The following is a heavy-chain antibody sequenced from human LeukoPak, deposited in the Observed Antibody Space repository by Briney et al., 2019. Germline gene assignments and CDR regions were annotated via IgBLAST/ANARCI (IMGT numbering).Heavy chain of an antibody. V-gene: IGHV4-59*01. CDR1: GDSMSYYY. CDR2: MYYTGRT. Sequence: SETLSLTCTVSGDSMSYYYWSWIRQTPGKGLEWLGYMYYTGRTKYNPSLKSRVTFSLDMSKNQFSLKLSSVTAADTAVYYCARDGARAPGFYYYYMDVWGKGTTVTVPS. CDR3: ARDGARAPGFYYYYMDV. J-gene: IGHJ6*03. D-gene: IGHD1-26*01.